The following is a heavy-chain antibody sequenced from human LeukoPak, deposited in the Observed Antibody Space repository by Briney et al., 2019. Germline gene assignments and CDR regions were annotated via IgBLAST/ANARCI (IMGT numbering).Heavy chain of an antibody. CDR3: ARDGYGSGSYSFDY. CDR1: GFTFSSYA. V-gene: IGHV3-66*01. J-gene: IGHJ4*02. D-gene: IGHD3-10*01. Sequence: GGSLRLSCAASGFTFSSYAMSWVRQAPGKGLEWVSVIYSGGSTYYADSVKGRFTISRDNSKNTLYLQMNSLRAEDTAVYYCARDGYGSGSYSFDYWGQGTLVTVSS. CDR2: IYSGGST.